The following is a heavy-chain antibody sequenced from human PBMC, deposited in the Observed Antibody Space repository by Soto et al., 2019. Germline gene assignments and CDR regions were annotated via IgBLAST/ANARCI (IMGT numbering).Heavy chain of an antibody. CDR1: GGSFSGYY. Sequence: QVQLQQWGAGLLKPSETLSLTCAVYGGSFSGYYWSWIRQPPGKGLEWIGEINHSGSTNYNPSLKSRVTISVDTSKNQFSLKLSSLTAADTAEYHCARVGPYYDFWSGYYRGSFDIWGQGTMVTVSS. J-gene: IGHJ3*02. CDR3: ARVGPYYDFWSGYYRGSFDI. D-gene: IGHD3-3*01. CDR2: INHSGST. V-gene: IGHV4-34*01.